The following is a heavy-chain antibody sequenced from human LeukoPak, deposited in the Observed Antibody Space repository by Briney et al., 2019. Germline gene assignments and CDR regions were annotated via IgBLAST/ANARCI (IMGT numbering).Heavy chain of an antibody. V-gene: IGHV3-48*04. CDR2: ISSSSSTI. Sequence: GGSLRLSCAASGFTFSSYGMNWVRQAPGKGLEWVSYISSSSSTIYYADSVKGRFTISRDNAKNSLYLQMNSLRAEDTAVYYCASASGYYYDSSGYTVYWGQGTLVTVSS. J-gene: IGHJ4*02. D-gene: IGHD3-22*01. CDR3: ASASGYYYDSSGYTVY. CDR1: GFTFSSYG.